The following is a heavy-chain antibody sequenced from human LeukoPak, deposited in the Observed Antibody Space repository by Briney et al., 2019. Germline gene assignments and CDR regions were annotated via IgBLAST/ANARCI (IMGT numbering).Heavy chain of an antibody. CDR2: MNPNSGNT. V-gene: IGHV1-8*01. CDR1: GYTFTSYD. CDR3: VRRDCSGGTCRTRVFDY. J-gene: IGHJ4*02. Sequence: ASVKVSCKASGYTFTSYDINWVRQAAGQGLEWMGWMNPNSGNTGYAQKFQGRVTITRNTSIDTAYMEVSSLRSEDTAVYYCVRRDCSGGTCRTRVFDYWGQGTLVTVSS. D-gene: IGHD2-15*01.